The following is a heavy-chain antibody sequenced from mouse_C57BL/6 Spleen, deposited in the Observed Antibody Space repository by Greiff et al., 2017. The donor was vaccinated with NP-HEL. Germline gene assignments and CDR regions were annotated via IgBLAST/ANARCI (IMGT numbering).Heavy chain of an antibody. Sequence: QVQLQQSGPELVKPGASVKLSCKASGYTFTSYDINWVKQRPGQGLEWIGWIYPRDGSTKYNEKFKGKATLTVDTSSSTAYMELHSLTSEDSAVYFGAREGTYYSNVGWYFDVWGTGTTVTVSA. CDR1: GYTFTSYD. V-gene: IGHV1-85*01. J-gene: IGHJ1*03. CDR3: AREGTYYSNVGWYFDV. D-gene: IGHD2-5*01. CDR2: IYPRDGST.